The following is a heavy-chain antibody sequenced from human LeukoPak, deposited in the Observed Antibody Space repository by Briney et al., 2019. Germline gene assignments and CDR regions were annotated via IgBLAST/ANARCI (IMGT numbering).Heavy chain of an antibody. CDR2: IYHSGST. CDR1: GYSISSSYY. V-gene: IGHV4-38-2*02. D-gene: IGHD2-2*01. J-gene: IGHJ5*02. CDR3: ARVAVVVPAARLRFDP. Sequence: SETLSLTCTVSGYSISSSYYWGWIRQPPGKGLEWIGSIYHSGSTYYNPSLKSRVTISVDTSKNQFSLKLSSVTAADTAVYYCARVAVVVPAARLRFDPWGQGTLVTVSS.